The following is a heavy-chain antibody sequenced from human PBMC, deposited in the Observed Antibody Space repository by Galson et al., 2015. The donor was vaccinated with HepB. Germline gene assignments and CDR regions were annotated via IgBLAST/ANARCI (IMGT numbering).Heavy chain of an antibody. J-gene: IGHJ4*02. V-gene: IGHV1-18*04. CDR1: GYTFTSYG. Sequence: SVKVSCKASGYTFTSYGISWVRQAPGQGLEWMGWISAYNGNTNYAQKLQGRVTMTTDTSTSTAYMELRSLRSDETAVYYCARGDGSGSYYNGGEGYWGQGTLVTVSS. D-gene: IGHD3-10*01. CDR3: ARGDGSGSYYNGGEGY. CDR2: ISAYNGNT.